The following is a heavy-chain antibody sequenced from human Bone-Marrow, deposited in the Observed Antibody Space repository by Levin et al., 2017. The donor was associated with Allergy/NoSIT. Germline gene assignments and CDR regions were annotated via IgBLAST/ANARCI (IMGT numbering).Heavy chain of an antibody. Sequence: ASVKVSCEVSGHSFPSRGISWVRQAPGEGLEWLGGIVPIFAQGNHARTFQDRVTITADESNNTAYLELRSLRIEDTAIYYCAREDQRQLQEGGSLCSLGSWGQGTLVIVSS. CDR3: AREDQRQLQEGGSLCSLGS. V-gene: IGHV1-69*13. CDR1: GHSFPSRG. J-gene: IGHJ5*02. CDR2: IVPIFAQG. D-gene: IGHD2/OR15-2a*01.